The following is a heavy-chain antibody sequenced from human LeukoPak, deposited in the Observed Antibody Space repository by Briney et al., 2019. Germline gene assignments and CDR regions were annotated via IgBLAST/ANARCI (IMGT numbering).Heavy chain of an antibody. CDR3: ARQSRDGSKTRGYYFDS. J-gene: IGHJ4*02. Sequence: GESLKISCQVSGYIFTNYWIGWVRQMPGKGLESMGIIYPADSDTTYSPSFEGQVTISADKFIDTVYLQWSSLKASDTATYYCARQSRDGSKTRGYYFDSWGQGTLVTVSS. V-gene: IGHV5-51*01. CDR2: IYPADSDT. D-gene: IGHD3-10*01. CDR1: GYIFTNYW.